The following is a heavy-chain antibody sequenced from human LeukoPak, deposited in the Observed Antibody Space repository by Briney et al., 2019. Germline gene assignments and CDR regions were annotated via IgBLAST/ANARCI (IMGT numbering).Heavy chain of an antibody. CDR3: AKVYSSSWSYMDV. CDR2: INPNSGGT. D-gene: IGHD6-13*01. J-gene: IGHJ6*03. V-gene: IGHV1-2*02. CDR1: GYTFTGYY. Sequence: ASVKVSCKASGYTFTGYYMHWVRQAPGQGLEWMGWINPNSGGTNYAQKFQGRVTMTRDTSISTVYMEVIRLRSDDTALYYCAKVYSSSWSYMDVWGKGTTVTISS.